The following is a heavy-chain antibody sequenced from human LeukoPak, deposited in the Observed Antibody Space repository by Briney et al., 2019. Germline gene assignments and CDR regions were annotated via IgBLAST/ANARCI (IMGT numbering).Heavy chain of an antibody. Sequence: GESLKISCRGSGYTFVDYWSGWVRQMPGKGLEWIGFIYPSDSDTRYSPSFQGQVTISTDATMNTAFLQWSSLKASDTAIYYCARFRCGGDCHSDFWGQGTLVTVAS. CDR1: GYTFVDYW. CDR3: ARFRCGGDCHSDF. J-gene: IGHJ4*02. D-gene: IGHD2-21*02. V-gene: IGHV5-51*01. CDR2: IYPSDSDT.